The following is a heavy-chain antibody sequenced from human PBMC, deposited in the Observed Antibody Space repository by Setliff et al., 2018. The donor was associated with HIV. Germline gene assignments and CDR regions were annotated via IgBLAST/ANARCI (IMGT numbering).Heavy chain of an antibody. CDR2: IYTSGST. CDR3: ARVNALIRAPFDY. CDR1: GGSISSGSYY. J-gene: IGHJ4*02. V-gene: IGHV4-61*01. Sequence: SETLSLTCTVSGGSISSGSYYWGWIRQPPGKGLEWIGHIYTSGSTNYNPSLNSRATISVDTSKNSFSLRLSSVTAADTAVYYCARVNALIRAPFDYWGQGALVTVSS.